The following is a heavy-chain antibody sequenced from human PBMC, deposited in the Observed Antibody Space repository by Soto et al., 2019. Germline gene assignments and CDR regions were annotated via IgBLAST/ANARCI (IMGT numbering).Heavy chain of an antibody. CDR3: ARQPTTGDTDLWFDP. D-gene: IGHD2-21*01. V-gene: IGHV4-39*01. CDR2: IFYSGST. Sequence: GSLSLTCNVSGGSISTSRSYWAWVRQPPGKGLEWLANIFYSGSTYYNTSLASRVTVSVDTSKNEFSLKLRSVTAADTAVYYCARQPTTGDTDLWFDPWGQGTLVTVSS. CDR1: GGSISTSRSY. J-gene: IGHJ5*02.